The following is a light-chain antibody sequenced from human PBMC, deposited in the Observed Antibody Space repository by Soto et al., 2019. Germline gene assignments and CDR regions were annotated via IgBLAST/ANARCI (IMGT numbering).Light chain of an antibody. J-gene: IGKJ2*01. Sequence: DIVMTQSPATLSVYLGERATVSCRASQSVSSYLAWYQQKPGQAPRLLIYGTSTRATDIPARFSGSGSGTDFTLTISSLQSEDFAVYYGQQYNNWPYTFGQGTKLEIK. CDR1: QSVSSY. CDR3: QQYNNWPYT. V-gene: IGKV3-15*01. CDR2: GTS.